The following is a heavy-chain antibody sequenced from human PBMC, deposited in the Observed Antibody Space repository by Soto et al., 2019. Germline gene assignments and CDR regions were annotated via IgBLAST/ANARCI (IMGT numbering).Heavy chain of an antibody. CDR3: ARDSGVARPAN. CDR1: GFNFTDYY. CDR2: IGSTSTHI. Sequence: GSLRLSCAASGFNFTDYYMSWIRQAPGKELEWISYIGSTSTHINYADSVKGRFTISRDNGKNSVFLQMNSLRVDDTAVYYCARDSGVARPANWGQGTLVTVSS. J-gene: IGHJ4*02. D-gene: IGHD3-3*01. V-gene: IGHV3-11*05.